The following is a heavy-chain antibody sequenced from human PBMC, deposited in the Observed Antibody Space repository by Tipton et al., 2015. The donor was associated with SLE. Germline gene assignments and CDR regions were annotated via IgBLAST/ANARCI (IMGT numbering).Heavy chain of an antibody. CDR1: GGSISSSSYY. CDR3: ASLKWEPPFGYFDY. Sequence: LRLSCTVSGGSISSSSYYWGWIRQPPGKGLEWIGSIYYSGSTYYNPSLKSRVTISVDTSKNQFSLELSSVTAADTAVYYCASLKWEPPFGYFDYWGQGTLVTVSS. CDR2: IYYSGST. J-gene: IGHJ4*02. D-gene: IGHD1-26*01. V-gene: IGHV4-39*01.